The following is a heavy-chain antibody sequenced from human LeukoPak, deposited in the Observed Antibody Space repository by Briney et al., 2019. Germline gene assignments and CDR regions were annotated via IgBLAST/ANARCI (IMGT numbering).Heavy chain of an antibody. V-gene: IGHV1-8*01. J-gene: IGHJ5*01. D-gene: IGHD6-25*01. CDR1: GYIFDRYD. CDR3: VRARYSSAWFDS. Sequence: ASVKVSCKASGYIFDRYDINWVRQATGKGLEWMGWMNPKTGNTGFAQTFQGRVNMTSDTPMTTACMELNNLKSEDTAVYYCVRARYSSAWFDSWGHGALVIVSS. CDR2: MNPKTGNT.